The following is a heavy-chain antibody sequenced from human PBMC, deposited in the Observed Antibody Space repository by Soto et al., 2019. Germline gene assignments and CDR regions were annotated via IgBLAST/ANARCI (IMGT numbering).Heavy chain of an antibody. CDR3: GLAPRGTGDHDY. V-gene: IGHV3-23*01. CDR1: GFTFSSYA. J-gene: IGHJ4*02. CDR2: ISGSGGNT. D-gene: IGHD7-27*01. Sequence: EVQVWESGGGLEQPGGSLRLSCAGSGFTFSSYAMSWVRQAPGKGLEWVSSISGSGGNTYYADSVKGRFTISRDNSKNTLYMQMNSLRAEDTAVYYCGLAPRGTGDHDYWGQGTLVTVSS.